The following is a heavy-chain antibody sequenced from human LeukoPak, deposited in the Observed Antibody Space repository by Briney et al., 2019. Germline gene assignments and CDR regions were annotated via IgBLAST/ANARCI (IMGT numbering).Heavy chain of an antibody. CDR3: AKHSGSYFINYVDS. V-gene: IGHV3-21*04. CDR2: ISSGSSYI. D-gene: IGHD1-26*01. CDR1: GFTFSTYS. J-gene: IGHJ4*02. Sequence: GGSLRLSCAASGFTFSTYSMNWVRQAPGKGLEWVSSISSGSSYIYYADSMKGRFTISRDDAKNSLYLQMNSLRAEDTALYYCAKHSGSYFINYVDSWGQGTLVTVSS.